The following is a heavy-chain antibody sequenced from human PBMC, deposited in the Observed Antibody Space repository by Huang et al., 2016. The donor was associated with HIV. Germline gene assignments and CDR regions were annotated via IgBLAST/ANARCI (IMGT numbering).Heavy chain of an antibody. V-gene: IGHV4-34*01. J-gene: IGHJ3*01. Sequence: QVQLQQWGAGLVKPSETLSLTCVVYGGSFSGHFWSWILQPPGKGLQWIGEINHSVSTNVSPYLNSRITMSVDTAKKQFSLNLKSVTAAETAGYFCARSRRDCSSDAFDVWGQGSMVTVS. CDR2: INHSVST. CDR3: ARSRRDCSSDAFDV. D-gene: IGHD2-21*02. CDR1: GGSFSGHF.